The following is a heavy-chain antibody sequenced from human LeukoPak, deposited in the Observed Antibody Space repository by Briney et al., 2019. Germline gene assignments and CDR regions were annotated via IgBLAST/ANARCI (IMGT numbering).Heavy chain of an antibody. CDR2: IYYSGST. J-gene: IGHJ4*02. D-gene: IGHD5-18*01. CDR1: GGSISSYY. CDR3: ARSDTAMVKAPLDY. Sequence: PSETLSLTCTVSGGSISSYYWSWIRQPPGKGLEWIGYIYYSGSTNYNPSLKSRVTISVDTSKNQFSLKLSSVTAADTAVYYCARSDTAMVKAPLDYWGQGALVTVSS. V-gene: IGHV4-59*01.